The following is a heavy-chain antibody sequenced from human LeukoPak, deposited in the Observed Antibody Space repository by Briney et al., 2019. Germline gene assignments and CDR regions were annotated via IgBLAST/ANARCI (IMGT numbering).Heavy chain of an antibody. D-gene: IGHD3-3*01. V-gene: IGHV1-2*02. CDR1: GYTFTGYY. J-gene: IGHJ4*02. Sequence: ASVKVSCKTSGYTFTGYYIHWVRQAPGQGLEWMGWINPNSGGTNYAQKFQGRVTMTRDTSISTAYMELSRLRSDDTAVYYCARAPIFGVVIRLVDYWGQGTLVTVSS. CDR3: ARAPIFGVVIRLVDY. CDR2: INPNSGGT.